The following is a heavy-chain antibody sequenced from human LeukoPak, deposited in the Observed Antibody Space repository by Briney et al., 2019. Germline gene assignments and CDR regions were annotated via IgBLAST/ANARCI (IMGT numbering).Heavy chain of an antibody. D-gene: IGHD3-10*01. V-gene: IGHV4-38-2*02. CDR2: IYHSGST. CDR1: GYSISSGYY. CDR3: AREGASGSRKRTFDY. Sequence: SETLSLTCTVSGYSISSGYYWGWIRQPPGKGLEWIGSIYHSGSTYYNPSLKSRVTISVDTSKNQFSLKLSSVTAADTAVYYCAREGASGSRKRTFDYWGQGTLVTVSS. J-gene: IGHJ4*02.